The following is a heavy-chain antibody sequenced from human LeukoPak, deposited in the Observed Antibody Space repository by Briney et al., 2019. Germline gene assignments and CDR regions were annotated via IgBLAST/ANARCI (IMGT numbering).Heavy chain of an antibody. D-gene: IGHD3-16*02. J-gene: IGHJ4*02. V-gene: IGHV3-7*01. CDR2: IKQDGSEK. Sequence: PGGSLRLSCAASGFTFSSYWMSWVRQAPGKGLEWVANIKQDGSEKYYVDSVKGRFTISRDNAKNSLYLQMNSLRAEDTAVYYCARDQDYVWGSYRLALGYWGQGTLVTVSS. CDR3: ARDQDYVWGSYRLALGY. CDR1: GFTFSSYW.